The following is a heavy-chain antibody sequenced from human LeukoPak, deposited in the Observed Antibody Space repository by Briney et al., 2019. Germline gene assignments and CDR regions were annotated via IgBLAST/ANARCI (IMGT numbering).Heavy chain of an antibody. V-gene: IGHV3-23*01. J-gene: IGHJ4*02. D-gene: IGHD3-22*01. CDR3: AKGAYYDL. CDR1: GFIFSSSG. CDR2: ISDNGGST. Sequence: GGSLRLSCAASGFIFSSSGMSWVRQAPGKGLEWVSTISDNGGSTYYPDSVKGRFTISRDNSKNTLYLQMNSLRAEDTAVYYCAKGAYYDLWGQGTLVTVSS.